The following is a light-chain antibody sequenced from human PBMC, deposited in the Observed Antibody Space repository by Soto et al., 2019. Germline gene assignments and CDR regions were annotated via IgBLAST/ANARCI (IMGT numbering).Light chain of an antibody. J-gene: IGKJ1*01. V-gene: IGKV3-15*01. Sequence: EVLMTQSPATLSVSPGERATLSCRASQSVSSNLAWYQQKPGQAPRLLMSDASTRAPGIPARFSGSGSGTECTRTISSLQYEGFAVYSCHQYKNWAPWTSGQGTKVDIK. CDR2: DAS. CDR1: QSVSSN. CDR3: HQYKNWAPWT.